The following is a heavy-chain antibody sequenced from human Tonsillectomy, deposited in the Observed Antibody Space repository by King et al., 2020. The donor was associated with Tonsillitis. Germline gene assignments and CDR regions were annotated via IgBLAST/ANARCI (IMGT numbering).Heavy chain of an antibody. CDR2: IRYDGSNQ. Sequence: VQLVESGGGVVQPGGALRLSCAVSGFTFSTYGINWVRQTPGKGREWVAFIRYDGSNQYYADSVKGRFTISRDNSKNTLYLQMNSLRVEDTAVYYCAKEYYDSSGYYYFFDYWGQGTLVTVSS. D-gene: IGHD3-22*01. CDR3: AKEYYDSSGYYYFFDY. V-gene: IGHV3-30*02. CDR1: GFTFSTYG. J-gene: IGHJ4*02.